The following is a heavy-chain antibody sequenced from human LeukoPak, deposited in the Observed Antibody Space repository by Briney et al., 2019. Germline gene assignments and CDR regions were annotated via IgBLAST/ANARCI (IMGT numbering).Heavy chain of an antibody. CDR2: INTNTGNP. J-gene: IGHJ4*02. CDR3: ARVIPMVRGVRGYYFDY. V-gene: IGHV7-4-1*02. CDR1: GYTFTSYA. Sequence: ASVKVSCKASGYTFTSYAMNWVRQAPGQGLEWMGWINTNTGNPTYAQGFTGRFVFSLDTSVSTAYLQISSLKAEDTAVYYCARVIPMVRGVRGYYFDYWGQGTLVTVSS. D-gene: IGHD3-10*01.